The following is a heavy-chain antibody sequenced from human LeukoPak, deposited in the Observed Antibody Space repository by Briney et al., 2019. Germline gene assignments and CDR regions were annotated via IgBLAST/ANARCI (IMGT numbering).Heavy chain of an antibody. Sequence: GSLRLSCAASGFTFSSYSINWVRQAPGEGLEWVSYISSSSGSMYYADSVKGRFTISRDNANNSLYLQMNSLRAEDTAVYYCARPAGGTKSYYFDYWGQGTLVTVSS. D-gene: IGHD1-7*01. V-gene: IGHV3-48*04. J-gene: IGHJ4*02. CDR3: ARPAGGTKSYYFDY. CDR1: GFTFSSYS. CDR2: ISSSSGSM.